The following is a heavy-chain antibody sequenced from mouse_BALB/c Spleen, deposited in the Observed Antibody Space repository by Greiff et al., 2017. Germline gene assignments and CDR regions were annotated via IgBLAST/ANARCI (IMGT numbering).Heavy chain of an antibody. J-gene: IGHJ4*01. V-gene: IGHV1S137*01. CDR3: ATARATSGAMDY. CDR1: GYTFTDYA. D-gene: IGHD3-1*01. Sequence: VKLMESGAELVRPGVSVKISCKGSGYTFTDYAMHWVKQSHAKSLEWIGVISTYYGDASYNQKFKGKATMTVDKSSSTAYMELARLTSEDSAIYYCATARATSGAMDYWGQGTSVTVSS. CDR2: ISTYYGDA.